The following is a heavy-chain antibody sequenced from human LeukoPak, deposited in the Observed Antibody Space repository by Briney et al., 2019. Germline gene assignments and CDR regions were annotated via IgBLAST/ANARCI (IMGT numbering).Heavy chain of an antibody. Sequence: SETLSLTCAVSGGSISSGGYSWSWIRQPPGKGLEWIGYIYHSGSTYYNPSLKSRVTISVDRSKNQFSLKLSSVTAADTAVYYCARGHYDSSGYYYLGGYYFDYWGQGTLVTVSS. CDR1: GGSISSGGYS. CDR3: ARGHYDSSGYYYLGGYYFDY. V-gene: IGHV4-30-2*01. D-gene: IGHD3-22*01. CDR2: IYHSGST. J-gene: IGHJ4*02.